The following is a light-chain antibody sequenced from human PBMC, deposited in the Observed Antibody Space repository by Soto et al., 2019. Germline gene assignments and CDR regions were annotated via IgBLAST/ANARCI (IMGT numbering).Light chain of an antibody. Sequence: DIQMTQSPSSLSASVRDRVTITCRASQTISSYLNWYQQKPGKAPKLLIYTASSLQSGVPSRFSGNGSGTAFTLTISSLQPEDFATYYCQQSYSTPQTFGGGTKVEIK. CDR3: QQSYSTPQT. CDR2: TAS. V-gene: IGKV1-39*01. CDR1: QTISSY. J-gene: IGKJ4*01.